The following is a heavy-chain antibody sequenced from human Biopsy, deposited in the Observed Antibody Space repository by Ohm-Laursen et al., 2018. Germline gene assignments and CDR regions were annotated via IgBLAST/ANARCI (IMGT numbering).Heavy chain of an antibody. CDR2: IIPIPNVA. CDR3: ARGEGSSWFDP. Sequence: VKISCKASGDSFTSYAIGWVRQAPGQGLEWMGGIIPIPNVATYAQKFQGRITITADESTSTAYMELSSLTSDDTAVYFCARGEGSSWFDPWGHGTLVTVSS. V-gene: IGHV1-69*10. CDR1: GDSFTSYA. D-gene: IGHD1-26*01. J-gene: IGHJ5*02.